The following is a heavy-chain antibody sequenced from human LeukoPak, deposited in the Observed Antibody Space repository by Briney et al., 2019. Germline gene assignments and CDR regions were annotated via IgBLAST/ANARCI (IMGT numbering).Heavy chain of an antibody. Sequence: GGTLRLSCAASGFTFSSYGMSWVRQAPGKGLEWVSGISGSGGNTYYTDSVKGRFTISRDNSKNTLYLQMNSLRAEDTAVYYCASLSIAAAVTDDAFDIWGQGTMVTVSS. CDR1: GFTFSSYG. CDR2: ISGSGGNT. V-gene: IGHV3-23*01. CDR3: ASLSIAAAVTDDAFDI. J-gene: IGHJ3*02. D-gene: IGHD6-13*01.